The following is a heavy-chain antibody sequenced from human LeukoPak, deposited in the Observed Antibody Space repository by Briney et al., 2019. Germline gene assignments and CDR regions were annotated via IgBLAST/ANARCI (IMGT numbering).Heavy chain of an antibody. CDR2: IIPIFCTA. V-gene: IGHV1-69*13. CDR3: QKTAYDILTADYYYYYGMDV. Sequence: SVKVSCKASGCTFSSYAISWVRQAPGPALEWMGGIIPIFCTANYAQKFQGRVTITADESTSTAYMELSSLRSEDTVFFFKQKTAYDILTADYYYYYGMDVWGQGTTVTVSS. J-gene: IGHJ6*02. D-gene: IGHD3-9*01. CDR1: GCTFSSYA.